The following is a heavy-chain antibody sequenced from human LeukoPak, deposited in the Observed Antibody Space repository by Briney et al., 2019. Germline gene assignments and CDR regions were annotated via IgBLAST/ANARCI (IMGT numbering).Heavy chain of an antibody. CDR2: ISYDGSNK. CDR1: GFTFSSYA. Sequence: GRSLRHSCAASGFTFSSYAMHWVRQAPGKGLEWVAVISYDGSNKYYADSVKGRFTISRDNSKNTLYLQMNSLRAEDTAVYYCARESYCSSTSCFYFDYWGQGTLVTVSS. D-gene: IGHD2-2*01. V-gene: IGHV3-30-3*01. CDR3: ARESYCSSTSCFYFDY. J-gene: IGHJ4*02.